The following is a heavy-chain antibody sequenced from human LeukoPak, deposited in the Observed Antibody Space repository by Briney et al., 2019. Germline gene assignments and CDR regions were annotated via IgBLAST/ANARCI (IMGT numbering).Heavy chain of an antibody. J-gene: IGHJ5*02. CDR2: IIPIFGTA. D-gene: IGHD3-3*01. CDR3: ASEKITIFGVATRLNWFDP. Sequence: SVKVSCKASGGTFSSYAISWVRQAPGQGLEWMGGIIPIFGTANYAQKSQGRVTITADESTSTAYMELSSLRSEDTAVYYCASEKITIFGVATRLNWFDPWGQGTLVTVSS. V-gene: IGHV1-69*13. CDR1: GGTFSSYA.